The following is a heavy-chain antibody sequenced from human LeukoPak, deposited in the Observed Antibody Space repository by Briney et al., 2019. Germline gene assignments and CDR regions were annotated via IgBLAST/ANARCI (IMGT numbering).Heavy chain of an antibody. CDR3: AREGTIFGVVIYYSDY. CDR2: IYTSGST. CDR1: GGSISSYY. Sequence: SETLSLTCTVSGGSISSYYWSWIRQPAGKGLEWIGRIYTSGSTNYNPSLKSRVTMSVDTSKNQFSLKLSSVTAADTAVYYCAREGTIFGVVIYYSDYWGQGTLVTVSS. D-gene: IGHD3-3*01. J-gene: IGHJ4*02. V-gene: IGHV4-4*07.